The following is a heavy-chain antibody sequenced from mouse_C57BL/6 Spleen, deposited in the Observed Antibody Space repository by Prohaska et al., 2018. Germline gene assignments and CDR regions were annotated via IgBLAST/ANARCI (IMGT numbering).Heavy chain of an antibody. V-gene: IGHV10-3*01. CDR3: VRVGNYEAWFAY. CDR2: IRSKRSNYAT. CDR1: GFTFNTYA. J-gene: IGHJ3*01. Sequence: EVQLVESGGGLVQPKGSLKLSCAASGFTFNTYAMHWVRQAPGKGLEWVARIRSKRSNYATYYADSVKDSFTISRDDSQSMLYLQMNNLKTEDTAMYYCVRVGNYEAWFAYWGQGTLVTVSA. D-gene: IGHD1-1*01.